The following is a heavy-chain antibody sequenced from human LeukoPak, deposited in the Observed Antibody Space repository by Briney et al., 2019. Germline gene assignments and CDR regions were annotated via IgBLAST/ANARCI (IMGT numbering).Heavy chain of an antibody. D-gene: IGHD3-22*01. CDR1: GGSISSSSYY. Sequence: PSETLSLTCIVSGGSISSSSYYWGWIRQPPGRGLEWIGSIYYSGSTYYNPSLKSRVTISVDTSKNQFSLKPSSVTAADTAVYYCARAKGSITMIVMGNWFDPWGQGTLVTVSS. CDR3: ARAKGSITMIVMGNWFDP. J-gene: IGHJ5*02. V-gene: IGHV4-39*07. CDR2: IYYSGST.